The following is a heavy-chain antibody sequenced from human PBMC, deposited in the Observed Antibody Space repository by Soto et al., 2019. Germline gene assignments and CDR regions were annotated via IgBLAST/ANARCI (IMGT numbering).Heavy chain of an antibody. CDR2: ISGSGGST. CDR3: AKFFGVVIISNYFDY. J-gene: IGHJ4*02. Sequence: GGSLRLSCAASGFTFSSYAMSWVRQAPGKGLEWVSAISGSGGSTYYADSVKGRFTISRDNSKNTLYLQMNSLRAEDTAVYYCAKFFGVVIISNYFDYWGQGTLVTVSS. V-gene: IGHV3-23*01. CDR1: GFTFSSYA. D-gene: IGHD3-3*01.